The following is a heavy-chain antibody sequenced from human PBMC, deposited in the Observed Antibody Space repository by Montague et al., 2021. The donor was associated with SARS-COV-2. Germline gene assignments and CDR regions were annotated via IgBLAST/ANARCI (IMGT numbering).Heavy chain of an antibody. CDR3: ARPIEKEGTYYYYYGMDD. D-gene: IGHD2-15*01. V-gene: IGHV4-59*08. Sequence: SETLSLTCTVSGDSISSYYWSWIRQPPGKGLEWIGYLYNSGSTKYNPSLKSRVTISVDTSKNQFSLKLSSVTAADTAVYHCARPIEKEGTYYYYYGMDDWGQGTTVTVSS. J-gene: IGHJ6*02. CDR1: GDSISSYY. CDR2: LYNSGST.